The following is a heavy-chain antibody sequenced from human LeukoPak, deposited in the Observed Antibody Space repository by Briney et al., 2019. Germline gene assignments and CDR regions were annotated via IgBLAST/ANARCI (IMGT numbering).Heavy chain of an antibody. J-gene: IGHJ5*02. CDR1: GGSLSSSNW. CDR2: IYHSGST. CDR3: ARGGRWKFDP. D-gene: IGHD1-1*01. V-gene: IGHV4-4*02. Sequence: SETLSLTCAVSGGSLSSSNWWSWVRPPPGKGLEWIGEIYHSGSTNYNPSLKSRVTISVDTSKNQFSLKLSSVTAADTAVYYCARGGRWKFDPWGQGTLVTVSS.